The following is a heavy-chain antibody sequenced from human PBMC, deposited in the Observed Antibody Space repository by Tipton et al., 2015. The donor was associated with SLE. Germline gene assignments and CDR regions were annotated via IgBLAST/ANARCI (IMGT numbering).Heavy chain of an antibody. CDR1: GHSISSGYY. Sequence: LRLSCNVSGHSISSGYYWGWIRQFPGKGLEWIGSFYHSGSTYYNPSLKSRVTISIDTSKNNFSLKMTAVTAADTAVYYCARLSTDYADRSGYGYFDHWGQGTLVTVSS. CDR3: ARLSTDYADRSGYGYFDH. CDR2: FYHSGST. J-gene: IGHJ4*02. D-gene: IGHD3-22*01. V-gene: IGHV4-38-2*02.